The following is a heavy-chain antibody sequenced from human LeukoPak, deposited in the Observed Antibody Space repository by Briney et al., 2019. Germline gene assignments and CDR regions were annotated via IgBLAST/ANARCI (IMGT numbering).Heavy chain of an antibody. CDR3: SEGYFEPFDH. CDR1: GVSVSTSH. D-gene: IGHD2/OR15-2a*01. J-gene: IGHJ4*02. Sequence: SETLSLTCNVSGVSVSTSHWNWIRQRPGKGLEWIGCLSYTGKTDYNPSLKSRVSISLGSSNNHFSLKLTSATAADTAVYYCSEGYFEPFDHWGQGILVTVSS. V-gene: IGHV4-59*02. CDR2: LSYTGKT.